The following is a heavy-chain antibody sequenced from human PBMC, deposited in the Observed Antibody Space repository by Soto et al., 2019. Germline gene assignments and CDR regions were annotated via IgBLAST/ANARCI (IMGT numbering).Heavy chain of an antibody. V-gene: IGHV4-34*01. J-gene: IGHJ5*01. Sequence: SQPQSHRSTVYTGYFVCYYWRWSRKRARKGLESSEEINHSGSTNYIPSLKSRVTISVDTSKIQSSLKLSSVTAADTAVYYCARGRGRLWYDHCTGGLDPWGQGTLVTVSS. CDR3: ARGRGRLWYDHCTGGLDP. D-gene: IGHD1-1*01. CDR2: INHSGST. CDR1: TGYFVCYY.